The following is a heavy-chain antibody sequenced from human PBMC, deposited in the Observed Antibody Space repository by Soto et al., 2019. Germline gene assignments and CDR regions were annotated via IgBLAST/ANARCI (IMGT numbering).Heavy chain of an antibody. CDR1: GYTFTSYG. Sequence: QVQLVQSGAEVKKPGASVKVSCKASGYTFTSYGISWVRQAPGQGLDWMGWISAYNGNTNYAQKLQGRVTMTTDTPTSTAYMELRSLRSDDPDVYYCARVYDILTGYHNFDYWGQGTLVTVSS. J-gene: IGHJ4*02. CDR2: ISAYNGNT. D-gene: IGHD3-9*01. CDR3: ARVYDILTGYHNFDY. V-gene: IGHV1-18*01.